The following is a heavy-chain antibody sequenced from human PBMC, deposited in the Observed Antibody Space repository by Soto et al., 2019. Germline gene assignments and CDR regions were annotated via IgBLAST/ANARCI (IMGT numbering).Heavy chain of an antibody. J-gene: IGHJ4*02. CDR3: ATGSASSDEYFYC. CDR1: GFTFSSYG. Sequence: QVQLVESGGGVVQPGRSLRLACAASGFTFSSYGMHWVRQAPGKGLEGVAVISYDGSNKYYADSVKGRFTISRDNSKNTLYRQMTSLSAEDTAVYYFATGSASSDEYFYCWGQGTLVTVSS. V-gene: IGHV3-30*03. CDR2: ISYDGSNK. D-gene: IGHD3-10*01.